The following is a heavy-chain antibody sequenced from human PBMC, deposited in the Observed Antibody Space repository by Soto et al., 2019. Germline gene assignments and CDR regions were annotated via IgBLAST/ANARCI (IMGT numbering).Heavy chain of an antibody. Sequence: ASVKVSCKASGYTFTSYDINWVRQATGQGLEWMGWMNPNSGNTGYAQKFQGRVTMTRNTSISTAYMELSSLRSDDTAVYYCARVEVATFLGVDYCGQGTLVTVSS. CDR3: ARVEVATFLGVDY. V-gene: IGHV1-8*01. D-gene: IGHD5-12*01. CDR2: MNPNSGNT. J-gene: IGHJ4*02. CDR1: GYTFTSYD.